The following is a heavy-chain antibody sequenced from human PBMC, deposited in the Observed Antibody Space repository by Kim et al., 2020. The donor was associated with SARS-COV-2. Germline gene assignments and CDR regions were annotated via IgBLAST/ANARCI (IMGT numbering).Heavy chain of an antibody. CDR1: GFTFSDYY. CDR2: ISSSGSTI. D-gene: IGHD2-8*02. CDR3: AREKGLRLGYCTGGVCSNWYFDL. J-gene: IGHJ2*01. V-gene: IGHV3-11*01. Sequence: GGSLRLSCAASGFTFSDYYMSWIRQAPGKGLEWVSYISSSGSTIYYADSVKGRFTISRDNAKNSLYLQMNSLRAEDTAVYYCAREKGLRLGYCTGGVCSNWYFDLWGRGTLVTVSS.